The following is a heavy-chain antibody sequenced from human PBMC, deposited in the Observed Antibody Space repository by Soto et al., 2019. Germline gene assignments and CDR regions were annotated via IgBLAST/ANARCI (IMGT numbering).Heavy chain of an antibody. V-gene: IGHV1-18*01. D-gene: IGHD1-7*01. CDR3: ARDSNKWNYGDGMDV. CDR2: ISLYNGNT. CDR1: GYTFTTYG. Sequence: QVQLVQSGAEVKKPGASVKVSCKASGYTFTTYGISWVRQAPGQGLEWMGWISLYNGNTNYAQKLQGRVTMTTDTSTSTAYMELRSLRSDATAVYYCARDSNKWNYGDGMDVLGQGTTVTVS. J-gene: IGHJ6*02.